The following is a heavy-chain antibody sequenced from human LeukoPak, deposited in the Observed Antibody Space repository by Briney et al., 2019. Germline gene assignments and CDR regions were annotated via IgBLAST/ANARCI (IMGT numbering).Heavy chain of an antibody. J-gene: IGHJ6*03. V-gene: IGHV3-11*01. CDR2: ISSSGSTI. CDR3: ARDRASSGWSYYYYYYMDV. Sequence: GGSLRLSCAASGFTFSDYYMSWIRQAPGKGLEWVSYISSSGSTIYYADSVKGRFTISRDNAKNSLYLQMNSLRAEDTAVYYCARDRASSGWSYYYYYYMDVWGKGTTVTVSS. CDR1: GFTFSDYY. D-gene: IGHD6-19*01.